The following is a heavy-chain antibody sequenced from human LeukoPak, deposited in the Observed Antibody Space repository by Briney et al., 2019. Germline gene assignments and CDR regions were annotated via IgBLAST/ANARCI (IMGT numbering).Heavy chain of an antibody. CDR3: AHRRAYDFWSGGPEWFDP. V-gene: IGHV2-5*01. Sequence: SGPTLVHPTPPLTLTCTFSGFSGRTGGGGGGWIGQPPGKGLEWLALSKWNDDKRYNPYRKRRATITKGTSKTQMVLTMTNMDPVDTATYYCAHRRAYDFWSGGPEWFDPWGQGTLVTVSS. J-gene: IGHJ5*02. CDR2: SKWNDDK. D-gene: IGHD3-3*01. CDR1: GFSGRTGGGG.